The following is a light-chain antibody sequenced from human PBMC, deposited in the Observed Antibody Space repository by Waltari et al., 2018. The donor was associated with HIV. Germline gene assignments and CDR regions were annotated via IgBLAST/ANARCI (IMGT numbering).Light chain of an antibody. CDR2: NLS. J-gene: IGKJ3*01. CDR1: QSLVHSDGNTY. V-gene: IGKV2-24*01. Sequence: IVMTHPPPTSSVTLRQPASLSCRSTQSLVHSDGNTYFHWFQQRPGHHPRLLIHNLSHRFSGVPDRFSGTGAGTDCTLEISRVEAEDVGRYYRMQNTQVPFTFGAGAKV. CDR3: MQNTQVPFT.